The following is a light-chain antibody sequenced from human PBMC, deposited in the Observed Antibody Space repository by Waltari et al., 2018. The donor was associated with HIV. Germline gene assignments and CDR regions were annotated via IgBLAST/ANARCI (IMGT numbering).Light chain of an antibody. CDR3: QQYDNLLRST. V-gene: IGKV1-33*01. J-gene: IGKJ2*02. CDR1: QGIRNY. Sequence: DIQMTQSPSSLSASVGDTVTITCQASQGIRNYLNWFQQKPGKAARLLIYDASNLQTGFPSRFSGGGFGTHFSLNISSLQPEDVATYYCQQYDNLLRSTFGQGTKVEIK. CDR2: DAS.